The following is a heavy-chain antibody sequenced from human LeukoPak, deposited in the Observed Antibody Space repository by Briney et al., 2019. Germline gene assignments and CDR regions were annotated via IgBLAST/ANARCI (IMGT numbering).Heavy chain of an antibody. V-gene: IGHV3-15*01. Sequence: GGSLRLSCAASGFTFNIYAMSWVRQAPGKGLEWVGRIKSKTDGGTTDYAAPVKGRFTISRDDSRNTLYLQMNSLTTEDTALYYCATDRVAAADDIWGQGTMVTVSS. D-gene: IGHD6-13*01. CDR2: IKSKTDGGTT. CDR1: GFTFNIYA. CDR3: ATDRVAAADDI. J-gene: IGHJ3*02.